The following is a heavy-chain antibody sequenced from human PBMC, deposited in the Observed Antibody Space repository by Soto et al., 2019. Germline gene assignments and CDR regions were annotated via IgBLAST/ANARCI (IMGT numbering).Heavy chain of an antibody. CDR3: ARGSIVVVPDDPFDY. V-gene: IGHV3-30-3*01. CDR2: ISYDGSNK. J-gene: IGHJ4*02. D-gene: IGHD2-2*01. CDR1: GFTFSSYA. Sequence: QVQLVESGGGVVQPGRSLRLSCAASGFTFSSYAMHWVRQAPGKGLEWVAVISYDGSNKYYADSVKGRFTISRDNYKNTLYLQMNSLLAEDTDVYYCARGSIVVVPDDPFDYWGQGTLVTVSS.